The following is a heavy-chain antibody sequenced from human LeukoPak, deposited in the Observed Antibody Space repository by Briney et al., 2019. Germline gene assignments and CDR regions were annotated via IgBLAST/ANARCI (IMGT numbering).Heavy chain of an antibody. Sequence: GGSLRLSCAASGFTFTTYWMHWVRQAPGKGLVWVSHINSDGSITSYADSVKGRFTISRDNAKNTLYLQINSLRAEDTAVYYCVRDNPRQQGFAYWGQGTLVTVSS. CDR1: GFTFTTYW. CDR2: INSDGSIT. CDR3: VRDNPRQQGFAY. V-gene: IGHV3-74*01. J-gene: IGHJ4*02. D-gene: IGHD6-13*01.